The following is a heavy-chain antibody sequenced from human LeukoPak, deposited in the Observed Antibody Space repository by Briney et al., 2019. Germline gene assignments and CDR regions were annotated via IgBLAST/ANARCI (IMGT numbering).Heavy chain of an antibody. V-gene: IGHV3-23*01. Sequence: GGSLRLSCAASGFAFSSQAMGWVRQAPGKGLEWVSVISDSGSITYYADSVKGRFAISRDNSKNTLFLQMNSLRAEDTAVYYCAKDARRTSGWYFFDYWGQGTLATVSS. CDR2: ISDSGSIT. D-gene: IGHD6-19*01. J-gene: IGHJ4*02. CDR3: AKDARRTSGWYFFDY. CDR1: GFAFSSQA.